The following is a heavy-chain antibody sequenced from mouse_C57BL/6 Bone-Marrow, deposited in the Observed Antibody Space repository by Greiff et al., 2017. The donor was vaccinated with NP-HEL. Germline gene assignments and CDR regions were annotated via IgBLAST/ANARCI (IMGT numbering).Heavy chain of an antibody. D-gene: IGHD1-1*01. CDR1: GFTFSDFY. CDR2: SRNKATDYTT. CDR3: ARDASYYGSSYWYFDV. V-gene: IGHV7-1*01. J-gene: IGHJ1*03. Sequence: EVKLVESGGGLVQSGRSLRLSCATSGFTFSDFYMEWVRQAPGKGLEWIAASRNKATDYTTEYSASVKGRFIVDRDTSQSILYLQMNALRAEDTANYYCARDASYYGSSYWYFDVWGTGTTVTVSS.